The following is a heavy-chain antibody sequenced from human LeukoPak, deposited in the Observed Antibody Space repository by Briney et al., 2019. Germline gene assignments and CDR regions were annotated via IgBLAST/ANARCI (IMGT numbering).Heavy chain of an antibody. Sequence: GGSLRLSCAASGFTFSSYAMSWVRQAPGKGLEWVSAISGSGGSTYYADSVKGRFTISRDNSKNTLYLQMNSLRPEDTAVYYCVTDITMVRGGSWGQGALVTVSS. CDR1: GFTFSSYA. CDR3: VTDITMVRGGS. V-gene: IGHV3-23*01. D-gene: IGHD3-10*01. CDR2: ISGSGGST. J-gene: IGHJ5*02.